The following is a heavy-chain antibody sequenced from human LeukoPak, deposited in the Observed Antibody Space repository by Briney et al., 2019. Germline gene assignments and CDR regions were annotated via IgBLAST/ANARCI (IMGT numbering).Heavy chain of an antibody. CDR1: GYTFTSYG. CDR3: ATPFHYDSSGYLAY. Sequence: ASVKVSCKASGYTFTSYGISWVRQAPGQGLEWMGWISAYNGNTNYAQKLQGRVTMTTDTSTSTAYMELRSLRSDDTAVYYCATPFHYDSSGYLAYWGQGTLVTVSS. CDR2: ISAYNGNT. V-gene: IGHV1-18*01. J-gene: IGHJ4*02. D-gene: IGHD3-22*01.